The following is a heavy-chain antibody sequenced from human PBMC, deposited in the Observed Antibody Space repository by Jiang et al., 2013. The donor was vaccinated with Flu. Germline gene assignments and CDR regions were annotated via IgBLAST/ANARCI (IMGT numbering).Heavy chain of an antibody. D-gene: IGHD2-21*02. J-gene: IGHJ4*02. CDR3: AGCSGDCSVDY. CDR1: GASFDGYY. V-gene: IGHV4-34*01. CDR2: INHSGRI. Sequence: LLKPSETLSLTCGVYGASFDGYYLDLDPPTPTGRGVEWIGEINHSGRIHYNPSLKSRVTISLDTSKNQISLRVDSVTAADTALYYCAGCSGDCSVDYWGRGTLVTVSS.